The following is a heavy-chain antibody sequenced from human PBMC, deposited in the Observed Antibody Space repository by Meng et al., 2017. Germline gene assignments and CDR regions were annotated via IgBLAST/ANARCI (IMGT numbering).Heavy chain of an antibody. J-gene: IGHJ4*02. D-gene: IGHD4-23*01. CDR1: GGTFSSYA. Sequence: QVLRVQSGAGLKKPGSSVKVSCKASGGTFSSYAISWVRQAPGQGLEWMGGIIPIFGTATYAQKFQGRVTITADKSTSTAYMELSSVRSEATAVYYCARGVGYGGNSLYFDYWGQGTLVTVSS. CDR2: IIPIFGTA. CDR3: ARGVGYGGNSLYFDY. V-gene: IGHV1-69*14.